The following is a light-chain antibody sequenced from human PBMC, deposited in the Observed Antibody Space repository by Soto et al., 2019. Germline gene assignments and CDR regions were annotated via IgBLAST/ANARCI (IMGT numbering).Light chain of an antibody. CDR1: SSNIGTDYG. J-gene: IGLJ3*02. V-gene: IGLV1-40*01. CDR2: GNN. CDR3: QSYDSSLSGYWV. Sequence: QSVLTQPPSVSGAPGQRVTISCTGSSSNIGTDYGVHWYQQLPGTATKLLIYGNNNRPSGVPDRFSGSKSGTSASLAITGLQAEDEADYYCQSYDSSLSGYWVFGGGTKLAVL.